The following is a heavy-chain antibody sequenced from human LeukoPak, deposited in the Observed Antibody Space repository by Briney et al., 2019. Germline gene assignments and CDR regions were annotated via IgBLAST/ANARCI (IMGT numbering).Heavy chain of an antibody. CDR3: ARDLSERYSTDY. J-gene: IGHJ4*02. CDR2: ISYDGSNK. CDR1: GFTFSSYA. D-gene: IGHD1-26*01. Sequence: PGRSLRLSCAASGFTFSSYAMHWVRQAPGKGLEWVAVISYDGSNKYYADSVKGRFTISRDNSKNTLYLQMNSLRAEDTAVYYCARDLSERYSTDYWGQGTLVTVSS. V-gene: IGHV3-30-3*01.